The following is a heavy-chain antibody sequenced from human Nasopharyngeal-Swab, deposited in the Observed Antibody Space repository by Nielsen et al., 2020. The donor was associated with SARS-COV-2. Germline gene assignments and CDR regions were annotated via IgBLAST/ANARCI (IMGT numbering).Heavy chain of an antibody. V-gene: IGHV5-51*01. CDR2: IYPGDSDT. D-gene: IGHD6-25*01. CDR1: GYSFIDYW. CDR3: ARPLAAAYYYFDY. Sequence: VEALKISCTASGYSFIDYWIGWVRQMPGRGLEWMGIIYPGDSDTRYNPSFQGQVTISADNSISTAYLQWGSLKASDSAMYYCARPLAAAYYYFDYWGQGTLVTVSS. J-gene: IGHJ4*02.